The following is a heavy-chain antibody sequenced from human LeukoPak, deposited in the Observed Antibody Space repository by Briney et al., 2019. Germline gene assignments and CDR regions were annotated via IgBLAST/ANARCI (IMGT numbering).Heavy chain of an antibody. CDR1: GFTFSSYG. D-gene: IGHD3-10*01. V-gene: IGHV3-33*01. CDR3: ARDRRRFGEFQYYYGMDV. Sequence: PAGGSLRLSCAASGFTFSSYGMHWVRQAPGKGLEWVAVIWYDGSNKYYADSVKGRFTISRDNSENTLYLQMNSLRAEDTAVYYCARDRRRFGEFQYYYGMDVWGQGTTVTVSS. J-gene: IGHJ6*02. CDR2: IWYDGSNK.